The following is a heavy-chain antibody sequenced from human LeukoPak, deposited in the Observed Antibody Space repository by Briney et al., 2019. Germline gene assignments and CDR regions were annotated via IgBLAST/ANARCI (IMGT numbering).Heavy chain of an antibody. CDR1: GYSFTSYW. D-gene: IGHD1-26*01. V-gene: IGHV5-10-1*01. CDR2: IDPSDSYT. Sequence: GESLRISCQGSGYSFTSYWISWVRQLPGKGLEWMGRIDPSDSYTNYSPSLQGHVTISADKSISTAYLQWSSLKASDTAMYYCATSQATDDYWGQGTLVTVSS. J-gene: IGHJ4*02. CDR3: ATSQATDDY.